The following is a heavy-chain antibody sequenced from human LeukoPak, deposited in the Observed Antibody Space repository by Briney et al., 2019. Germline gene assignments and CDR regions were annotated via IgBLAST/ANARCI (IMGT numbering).Heavy chain of an antibody. J-gene: IGHJ5*02. V-gene: IGHV3-7*01. CDR1: GFTFSSYW. CDR2: IKQDGSEK. CDR3: ARDILPGYRGWFDP. D-gene: IGHD6-13*01. Sequence: PGGSLRLSCAASGFTFSSYWMSWVRQAPGKGLEWVANIKQDGSEKYYVDSVKGRFTISRDNAKNSLYLQMNSLRAEDTAVYYCARDILPGYRGWFDPWGQGTLVTVSS.